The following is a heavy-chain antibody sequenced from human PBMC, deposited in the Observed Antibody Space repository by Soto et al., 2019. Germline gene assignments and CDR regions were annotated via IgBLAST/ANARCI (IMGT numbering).Heavy chain of an antibody. CDR2: ISAYNGNT. J-gene: IGHJ6*03. CDR1: GYTFTSYF. CDR3: ARGYCSSTSCYYYYYYMDV. D-gene: IGHD2-2*01. V-gene: IGHV1-18*01. Sequence: ASVNVSCKASGYTFTSYFISWVRQAPGQGLEWMGWISAYNGNTNYAQKLQGRVTMTTDTSTSTAYMELRSLRSDDTAVYYCARGYCSSTSCYYYYYYMDVWGQGTTVTVSS.